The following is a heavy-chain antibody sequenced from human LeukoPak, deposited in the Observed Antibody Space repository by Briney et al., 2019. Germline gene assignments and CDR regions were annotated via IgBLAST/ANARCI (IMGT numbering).Heavy chain of an antibody. J-gene: IGHJ4*02. CDR1: GGSISSYY. D-gene: IGHD6-19*01. V-gene: IGHV4-59*08. CDR3: ARHEGQWLSAWDY. CDR2: IYSSGNT. Sequence: SETLSLTCTVSGGSISSYYWSWIRQSPGKGLEGIGFIYSSGNTNYNPSLKSRVTISVDTSKNQFSLKLTSVTAADTAVYYCARHEGQWLSAWDYWGQGTLVTASS.